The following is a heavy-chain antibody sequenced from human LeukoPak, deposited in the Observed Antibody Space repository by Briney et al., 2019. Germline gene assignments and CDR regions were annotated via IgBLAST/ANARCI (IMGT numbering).Heavy chain of an antibody. J-gene: IGHJ6*02. CDR3: ARDNGAIRAYYYHGMDV. CDR2: IYHSGSI. Sequence: PSETLSLTCAVYGGSFSGYYWSWIRQPPGKGLEWIGEIYHSGSINYNPSLKSRVTISVDKSKNQLSLRLTSVTAADTAVYYCARDNGAIRAYYYHGMDVWGQGTTVTVSS. D-gene: IGHD2-8*01. V-gene: IGHV4-34*01. CDR1: GGSFSGYY.